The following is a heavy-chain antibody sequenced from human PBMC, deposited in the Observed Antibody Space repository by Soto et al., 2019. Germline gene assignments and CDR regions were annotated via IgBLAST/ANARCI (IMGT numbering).Heavy chain of an antibody. J-gene: IGHJ6*02. V-gene: IGHV1-69*06. CDR2: IIPIFGTA. D-gene: IGHD2-8*02. CDR1: GGTFSSYA. CDR3: ARAGGVPPLYGMDV. Sequence: SVKVSCKASGGTFSSYAISWGRRAPGQGLEWMGGIIPIFGTANYAQKFQGRVTITADKSTSTAYMELSSLRSEDTAVYYCARAGGVPPLYGMDVWGQGTTVTVSS.